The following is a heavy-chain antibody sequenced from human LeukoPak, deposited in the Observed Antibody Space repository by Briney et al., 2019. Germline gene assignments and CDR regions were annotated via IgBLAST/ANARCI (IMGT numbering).Heavy chain of an antibody. J-gene: IGHJ6*02. CDR3: ASRYDILTGYYYYGMDV. D-gene: IGHD3-9*01. Sequence: GGSLRLSCAASGFTVSSNYMSWVRQAPGKGLEWVSVIYSGGSTYYADSVKGRFTISRDNSKNTLYLQMNSLRAEDTAVYYCASRYDILTGYYYYGMDVWGQGTTVTASS. CDR2: IYSGGST. V-gene: IGHV3-66*01. CDR1: GFTVSSNY.